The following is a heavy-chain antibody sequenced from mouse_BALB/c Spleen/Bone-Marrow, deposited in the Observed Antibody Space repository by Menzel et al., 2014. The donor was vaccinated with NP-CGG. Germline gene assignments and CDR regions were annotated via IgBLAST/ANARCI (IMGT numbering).Heavy chain of an antibody. J-gene: IGHJ1*01. Sequence: EAQGVESGAELVKPGASVKLSCTASGFNIKDTYMHWVKRRPEQGLEWIGRIDPANGNTKYDPKFQGKATITADTSSNTAYLQLSSLTSEDTAVYYCARGGTTATWYFDVWGAGTTSTVSS. V-gene: IGHV14-3*02. CDR1: GFNIKDTY. CDR3: ARGGTTATWYFDV. CDR2: IDPANGNT. D-gene: IGHD1-2*01.